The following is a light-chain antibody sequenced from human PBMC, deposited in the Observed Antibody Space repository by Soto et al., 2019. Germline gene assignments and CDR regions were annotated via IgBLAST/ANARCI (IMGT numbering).Light chain of an antibody. J-gene: IGLJ1*01. Sequence: QSVLTQPACVSGSPGQSITISCTGTSGDIGSYNRVSWYQRHPGKAPKLIIYEVTDRPSGVSNRFSGSKSGNTASLTISGLQAEDEAEYYCSSYTNINTRACVFGTGTKV. CDR2: EVT. V-gene: IGLV2-14*01. CDR1: SGDIGSYNR. CDR3: SSYTNINTRACV.